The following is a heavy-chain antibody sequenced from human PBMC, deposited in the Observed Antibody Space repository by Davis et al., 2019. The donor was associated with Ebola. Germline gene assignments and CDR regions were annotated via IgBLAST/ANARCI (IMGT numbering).Heavy chain of an antibody. CDR3: ARKGYYYYYYGMDV. V-gene: IGHV4-34*01. J-gene: IGHJ6*02. CDR1: GGSFSGYY. Sequence: SETLSLTCAVYGGSFSGYYWSWIRQPPGKGLEWIGEINHSGSTNYNPSLKSRVTLSVDTSKNQFSLKLSSVTAADTAVYYCARKGYYYYYYGMDVWGQGTTVTVSS. CDR2: INHSGST.